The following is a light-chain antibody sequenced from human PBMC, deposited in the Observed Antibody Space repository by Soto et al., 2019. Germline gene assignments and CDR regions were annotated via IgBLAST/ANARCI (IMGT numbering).Light chain of an antibody. Sequence: IVLIQSPGIVSLCQKEIGRRAVRPSQSVRNYLVWYQQKPGQAPRLLIDDTANRATDIPARFSGSGSGTDFTLTITCLEPEDFAVYYCQQRHNWPPTFGQGTRLEIK. J-gene: IGKJ5*01. V-gene: IGKV3-11*01. CDR2: DTA. CDR3: QQRHNWPPT. CDR1: QSVRNY.